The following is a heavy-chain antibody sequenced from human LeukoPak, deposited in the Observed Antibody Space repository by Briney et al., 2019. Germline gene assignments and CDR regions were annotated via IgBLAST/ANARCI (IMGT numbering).Heavy chain of an antibody. CDR1: GYTFTSYY. Sequence: ASVKVSCKASGYTFTSYYMHWVRQAPGQGLEWMGWINPNSGGTNYAQKFQGRVTMTRDTSISTAYMELSRLRSDDTAVYYCARRRIAARAQNYYYYMDVWGKGTTVTVSS. D-gene: IGHD6-6*01. CDR3: ARRRIAARAQNYYYYMDV. J-gene: IGHJ6*03. V-gene: IGHV1-2*02. CDR2: INPNSGGT.